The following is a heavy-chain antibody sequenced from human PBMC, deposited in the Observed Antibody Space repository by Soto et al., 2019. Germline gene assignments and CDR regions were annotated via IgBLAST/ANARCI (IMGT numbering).Heavy chain of an antibody. D-gene: IGHD2-21*01. CDR1: GGSISDGAYY. CDR3: ASVLSGDKVYQ. V-gene: IGHV4-30-4*01. Sequence: QVQLQESGPGLVKPSQTLSLTCTVSGGSISDGAYYWSWIRQPPGKGLEWIGHIYNSGNTYNNPSLSSRLTISLDTSKSQFSLNLNSVTAADTAVYYCASVLSGDKVYQWCQGTLVTGSS. J-gene: IGHJ4*02. CDR2: IYNSGNT.